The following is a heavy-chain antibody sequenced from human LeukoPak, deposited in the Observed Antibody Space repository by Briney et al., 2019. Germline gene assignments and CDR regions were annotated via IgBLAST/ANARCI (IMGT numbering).Heavy chain of an antibody. CDR3: ARGSWDLYSSGPHWYSGL. CDR2: IPPRGSP. V-gene: IGHV4-39*07. D-gene: IGHD5-18*01. Sequence: SETLSLTCTVSGGSISSSSYYWGWIRQPPRKGLEWIGDIPPRGSPNYNSSLKSRISMSLDSSRDQFSLKLSLVTAADTAVYYCARGSWDLYSSGPHWYSGLWGRGTLVTVSS. CDR1: GGSISSSSYY. J-gene: IGHJ2*01.